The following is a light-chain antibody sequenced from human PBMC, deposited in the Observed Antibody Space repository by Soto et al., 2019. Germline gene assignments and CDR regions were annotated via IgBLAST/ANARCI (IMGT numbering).Light chain of an antibody. J-gene: IGKJ1*01. Sequence: EVVLTQSPDTLSLPPGERATLSCRASQSISSYLAWYQQKPGQAPRLLIYDASSRATGIPARFSGSGSGTDFTLTISDVEPEDFAVYYCHQRQSWPRTFGQGTKVDIK. CDR3: HQRQSWPRT. CDR2: DAS. V-gene: IGKV3-11*01. CDR1: QSISSY.